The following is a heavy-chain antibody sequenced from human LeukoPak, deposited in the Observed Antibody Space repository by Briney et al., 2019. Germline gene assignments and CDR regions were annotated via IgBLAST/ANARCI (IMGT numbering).Heavy chain of an antibody. CDR3: AAGLGESSGYYYVFGLS. D-gene: IGHD3-22*01. J-gene: IGHJ5*02. CDR1: GFTFTSSA. V-gene: IGHV1-58*01. CDR2: IVVGSGNT. Sequence: GASAKVSCKASGFTFTSSAVQWVRQARGQRLEWIGWIVVGSGNTNYAQKFQERVTITRDMSTSTAYMELSSLRSEDTAVYYCAAGLGESSGYYYVFGLSWGQGTLVTVSS.